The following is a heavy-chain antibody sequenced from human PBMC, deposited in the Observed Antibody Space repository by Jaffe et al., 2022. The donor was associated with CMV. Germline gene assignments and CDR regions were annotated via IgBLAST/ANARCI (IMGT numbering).Heavy chain of an antibody. CDR2: IWYDGSNE. D-gene: IGHD6-25*01. Sequence: QVQLVESGGGVVQPGRSLRLSCAASGFTFIHYGMYWVRQAPGKGLEWVALIWYDGSNEYYAGSVKGRFTISRDNSKNTLYLQMSNLRVDDTAIYYCATYPGSDYWGQGTLVTVSS. CDR1: GFTFIHYG. V-gene: IGHV3-33*08. J-gene: IGHJ4*02. CDR3: ATYPGSDY.